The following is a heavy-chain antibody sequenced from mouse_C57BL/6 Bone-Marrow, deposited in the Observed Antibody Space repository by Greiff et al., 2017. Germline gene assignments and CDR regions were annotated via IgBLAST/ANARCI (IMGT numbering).Heavy chain of an antibody. CDR3: ARDYGSFY. CDR2: IDPSDSYT. D-gene: IGHD1-1*01. Sequence: QVQLQQPGAELVKPGASVKLSCKASGYTFTSYWMQWVKQRPGQGLEWIGEIDPSDSYTNYNQKFKGKATLTVDTSSSTAYMQLSSLTSEDSAVYYCARDYGSFYWGLGTTLTVSS. CDR1: GYTFTSYW. V-gene: IGHV1-50*01. J-gene: IGHJ2*01.